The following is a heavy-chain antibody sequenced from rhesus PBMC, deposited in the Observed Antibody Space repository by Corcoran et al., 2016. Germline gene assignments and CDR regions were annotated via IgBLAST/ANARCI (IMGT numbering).Heavy chain of an antibody. CDR1: GFTFTTYG. CDR3: AKGGCTGGWSTCSFDY. D-gene: IGHD6-37*01. Sequence: RLSCVVSGFTFTTYGMSWVRQAPGRGLEWVSGINSGASASFYAASVKGRFTISRANSKNTLTLQMNSLTTEDTAIYYCAKGGCTGGWSTCSFDYWGQGVLVTVSS. V-gene: IGHV3S5*01. CDR2: INSGASAS. J-gene: IGHJ4*01.